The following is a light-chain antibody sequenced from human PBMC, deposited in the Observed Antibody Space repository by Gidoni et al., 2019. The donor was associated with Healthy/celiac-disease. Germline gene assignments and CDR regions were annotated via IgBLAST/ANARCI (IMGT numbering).Light chain of an antibody. V-gene: IGKV1-39*01. CDR3: QQSYSTLLT. CDR2: AAS. Sequence: DIQIPHSPSSLSASVGDRVTITCRASQSISSYLNWYQQKPGKAPKLLIYAASSLQSGVPSRFSGSGSGTDFTLTISSLQPEDFATYYCQQSYSTLLTFGGGTKVEIK. CDR1: QSISSY. J-gene: IGKJ4*01.